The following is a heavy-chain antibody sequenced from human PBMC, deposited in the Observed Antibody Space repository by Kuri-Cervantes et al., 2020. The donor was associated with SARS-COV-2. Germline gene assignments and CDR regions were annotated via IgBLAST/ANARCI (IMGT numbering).Heavy chain of an antibody. J-gene: IGHJ6*03. V-gene: IGHV4-39*07. CDR1: GGSISSSSYY. CDR2: IYYSGST. D-gene: IGHD3-3*01. Sequence: ESLKISCTVSGGSISSSSYYRGWIRQPPGKGLEWIGSIYYSGSTHYSPSLKSRVSISIDESKNQFSLKLSSVTAADTAVYYCARGVVITSYYYYMDVWGKGTTVTVSS. CDR3: ARGVVITSYYYYMDV.